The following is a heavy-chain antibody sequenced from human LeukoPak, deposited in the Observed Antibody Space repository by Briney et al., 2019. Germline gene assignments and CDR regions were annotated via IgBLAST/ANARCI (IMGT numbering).Heavy chain of an antibody. CDR3: ARQADGDYKGGFDY. Sequence: SETLSLTCTVSGGSISSSSYYWGWIRQPPGKGLEWIGSIYYSGSTYYNPSLKSRVTISVDTSKNQFSLKLSSVTAADTAVYYCARQADGDYKGGFDYWGQGTLVTVSS. CDR2: IYYSGST. V-gene: IGHV4-39*01. D-gene: IGHD4-17*01. CDR1: GGSISSSSYY. J-gene: IGHJ4*02.